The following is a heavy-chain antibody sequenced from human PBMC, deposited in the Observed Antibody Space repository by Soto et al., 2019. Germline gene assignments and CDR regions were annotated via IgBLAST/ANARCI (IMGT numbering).Heavy chain of an antibody. D-gene: IGHD5-18*01. CDR2: IWYDGSNK. CDR3: ARDSLRGYGEDDI. CDR1: GFTFSSYG. V-gene: IGHV3-33*01. Sequence: QVQLVESGGGVVQPGRSLRLSCAASGFTFSSYGMHWVGQAPGKRLEWVAVIWYDGSNKYYADSVKGRFTISRDKSKNTLYLQMNSLRVEDTSVYYCARDSLRGYGEDDIWGQGTMVTVSS. J-gene: IGHJ3*02.